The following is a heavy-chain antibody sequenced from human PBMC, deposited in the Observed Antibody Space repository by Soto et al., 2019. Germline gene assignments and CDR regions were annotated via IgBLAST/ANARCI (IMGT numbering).Heavy chain of an antibody. D-gene: IGHD6-13*01. CDR3: ARDGAAARYYYFDY. CDR1: GDTFTTYT. V-gene: IGHV1-3*01. CDR2: INAGNGDT. Sequence: ASVKVSCKASGDTFTTYTMHWVRQAPGQRLEWMGWINAGNGDTKYSQKFQGRVTITRDTSASIAYMELSSLRSEDTAIYYCARDGAAARYYYFDYWGQGTLVTSPQ. J-gene: IGHJ4*02.